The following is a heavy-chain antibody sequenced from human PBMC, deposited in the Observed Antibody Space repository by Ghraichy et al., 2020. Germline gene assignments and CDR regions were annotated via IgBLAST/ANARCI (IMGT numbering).Heavy chain of an antibody. J-gene: IGHJ4*02. V-gene: IGHV5-51*01. Sequence: GESLNISCKGSGYIFTNYWIGWVRQMPGKGLEWMGIIYPADSDTSYSPSFQGQITISADKSISTTYLQWSGLKASDTAIYYCARRSPTVVTPDYWGQGTLVTVSS. CDR3: ARRSPTVVTPDY. D-gene: IGHD4-23*01. CDR1: GYIFTNYW. CDR2: IYPADSDT.